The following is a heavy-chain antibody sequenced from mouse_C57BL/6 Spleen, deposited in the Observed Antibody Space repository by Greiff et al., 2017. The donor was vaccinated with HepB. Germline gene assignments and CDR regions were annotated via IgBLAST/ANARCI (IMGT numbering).Heavy chain of an antibody. J-gene: IGHJ3*01. CDR1: GYTFTSYW. Sequence: DVKLQESGTVLARPGASVKMSCKTSGYTFTSYWMHWVKQRPGQGLEWIGAIYPGNSDTSYNQKFKGKAKLTAVKSASTAYMELSSLTNEDSAVNYCTRETYSNYVPWFAYWGQGTLVTVSA. V-gene: IGHV1-5*01. D-gene: IGHD2-5*01. CDR3: TRETYSNYVPWFAY. CDR2: IYPGNSDT.